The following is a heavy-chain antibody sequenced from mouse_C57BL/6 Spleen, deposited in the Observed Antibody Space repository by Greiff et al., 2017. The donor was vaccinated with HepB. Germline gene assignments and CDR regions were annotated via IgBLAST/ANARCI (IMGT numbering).Heavy chain of an antibody. V-gene: IGHV1-54*01. Sequence: VQLQQSGAELVRPGTSVKVSCKASGYAFTNYLIEWVKQRPGQGLEWIGVINPGSGGTNYNEKFKGKATLTADKSSSTAYMQLSSLTSEDSAVYFCARSPVDSSGFFAYWGQGTLVTVSA. CDR1: GYAFTNYL. D-gene: IGHD3-2*02. CDR3: ARSPVDSSGFFAY. CDR2: INPGSGGT. J-gene: IGHJ3*01.